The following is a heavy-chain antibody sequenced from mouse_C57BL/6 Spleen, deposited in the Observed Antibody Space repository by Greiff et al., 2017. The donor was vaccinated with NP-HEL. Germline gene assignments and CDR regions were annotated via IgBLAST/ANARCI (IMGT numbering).Heavy chain of an antibody. CDR3: AREGDSSGFAWFAY. Sequence: EVQLVESEGGLVQPGSSMKLSCTASGFTFSDYYMAWVRQVPEKGLEWVANINYDGSSTYYLDSLKSRFIISRDNAKNILYLQMSSLKSEDTATDYCAREGDSSGFAWFAYWGQGTLVTVSA. CDR2: INYDGSST. D-gene: IGHD3-2*02. CDR1: GFTFSDYY. V-gene: IGHV5-16*01. J-gene: IGHJ3*01.